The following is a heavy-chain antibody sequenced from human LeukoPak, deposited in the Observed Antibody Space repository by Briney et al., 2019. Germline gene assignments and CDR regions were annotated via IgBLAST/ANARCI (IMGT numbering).Heavy chain of an antibody. V-gene: IGHV3-48*03. J-gene: IGHJ4*02. CDR1: GFTFSSYE. D-gene: IGHD2-8*01. CDR2: TSSPGRTI. Sequence: GGSLRLSCAASGFTFSSYEMNWVREAPGKGLEWVSYTSSPGRTIHYLDSVKGRFTISRDNAKNSLYLQMNSLRAEDTAVYYCVRGSQERGCRYCFDFWGQGTLVTVSS. CDR3: VRGSQERGCRYCFDF.